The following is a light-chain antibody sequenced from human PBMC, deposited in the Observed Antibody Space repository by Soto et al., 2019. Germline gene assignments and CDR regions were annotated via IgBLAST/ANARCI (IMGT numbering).Light chain of an antibody. CDR3: QQYGTSPSWT. V-gene: IGKV3-20*01. CDR2: GAS. Sequence: ETVLTQSPGTLSLSPGERATLSGRASQSVSSDTLAWYQQKPGQAPRLLLYGASTRATGIPDRFSGSGSGTDFTLTVSRLEPDDFAVYYCQQYGTSPSWTFGQGTKVEIK. CDR1: QSVSSDT. J-gene: IGKJ1*01.